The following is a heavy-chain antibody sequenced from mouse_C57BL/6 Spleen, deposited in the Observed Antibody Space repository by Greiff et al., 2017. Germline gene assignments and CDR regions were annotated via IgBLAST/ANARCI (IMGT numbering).Heavy chain of an antibody. D-gene: IGHD1-2*01. Sequence: EVQGVESGGGLVQPGGSMKLSCVASGFTFSNYWMNWVRQSPEKGLEWVAQIRLKSDNYATHYAESVKGRFTISRDDSKSSVYLQMNNLRAEDTGIYYCTGFTTAFDYWGQGTTLTVSS. J-gene: IGHJ2*01. CDR2: IRLKSDNYAT. CDR1: GFTFSNYW. V-gene: IGHV6-3*01. CDR3: TGFTTAFDY.